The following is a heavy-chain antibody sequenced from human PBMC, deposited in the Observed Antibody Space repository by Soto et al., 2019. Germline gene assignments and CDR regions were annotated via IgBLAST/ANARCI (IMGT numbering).Heavy chain of an antibody. CDR3: AKDIGYSSSWYLDL. D-gene: IGHD6-13*01. CDR1: GFTFDDYA. J-gene: IGHJ2*01. V-gene: IGHV3-9*01. Sequence: EVQLVESGGGLVQPGRSLRLSCAASGFTFDDYAMHWVRQAPGKGLEWVSGISWNSGSIGYADSVKGRFTIARDNAKNSLYLQMNSLRAEDTALYYCAKDIGYSSSWYLDLWGRGTLVTVSS. CDR2: ISWNSGSI.